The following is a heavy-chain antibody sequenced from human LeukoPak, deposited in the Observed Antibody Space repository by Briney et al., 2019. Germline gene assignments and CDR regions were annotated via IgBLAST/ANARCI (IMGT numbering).Heavy chain of an antibody. Sequence: SETLSLTCTVSGGSIRSGTYYWGWIRQPPGKGLEWIGYIYYSGSTSYNPSLKSRVTISVDTSKNQFSLKLRSVTAADTAVYYCARYSGSYPHDAFEIWGQGTMVTVSS. CDR2: IYYSGST. V-gene: IGHV4-61*01. D-gene: IGHD1-26*01. CDR3: ARYSGSYPHDAFEI. J-gene: IGHJ3*02. CDR1: GGSIRSGTYY.